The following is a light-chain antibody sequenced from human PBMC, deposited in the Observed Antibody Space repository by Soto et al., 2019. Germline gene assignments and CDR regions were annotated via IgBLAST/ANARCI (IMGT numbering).Light chain of an antibody. CDR3: LQYNTVSPWT. J-gene: IGKJ1*01. Sequence: DIQMTQSPSTLSASVGDRVTITCRASQSINNFLAWYQQKRGEAPKVLIYGASSLESGVPSRFSGSGSGTEFTLTIASLQPDDFATYLCLQYNTVSPWTFGQGTKVEIK. V-gene: IGKV1-5*03. CDR1: QSINNF. CDR2: GAS.